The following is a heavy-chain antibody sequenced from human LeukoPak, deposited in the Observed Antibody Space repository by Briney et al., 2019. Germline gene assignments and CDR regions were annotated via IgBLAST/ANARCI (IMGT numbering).Heavy chain of an antibody. CDR2: ISASGGST. V-gene: IGHV3-23*01. J-gene: IGHJ6*03. D-gene: IGHD1-26*01. CDR1: GFTFSSYA. CDR3: AREGSRRLYMDV. Sequence: GGSLRLSCAASGFTFSSYAMTWVRQAPGKGLEWVSAISASGGSTYYADSVKGRFTISRDNSKNTLYLQMNSLRAEDTAVYSCAREGSRRLYMDVWGKGTTVTVSS.